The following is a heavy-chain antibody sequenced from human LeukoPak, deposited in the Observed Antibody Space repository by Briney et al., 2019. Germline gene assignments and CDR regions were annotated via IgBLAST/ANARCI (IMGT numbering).Heavy chain of an antibody. CDR3: ARQSGSYGVYYYYMDV. J-gene: IGHJ6*03. CDR2: IYYSGST. V-gene: IGHV4-39*01. CDR1: GGSISSSSYY. D-gene: IGHD1-26*01. Sequence: SETLSLTCTVSGGSISSSSYYWGWIRQPPGKGLEWIGNIYYSGSTYYNPSLKSRVTISVDTSKNQFSLKLSSVTAAGTAVYYCARQSGSYGVYYYYMDVWGKGTTVTISS.